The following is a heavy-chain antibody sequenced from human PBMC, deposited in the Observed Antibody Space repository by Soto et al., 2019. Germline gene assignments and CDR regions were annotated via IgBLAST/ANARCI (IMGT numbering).Heavy chain of an antibody. Sequence: SETLSLTCTVSRGSISSYYWNWIRQPPGKGLEWIGYIYYSGTTYYNPSLKSRVTISVDTSKNQFSLKLSSVTAADTAVYYCASGYSSSWPPYYYYYGMDVWGQGTTVTVS. D-gene: IGHD6-13*01. J-gene: IGHJ6*02. CDR1: RGSISSYY. CDR2: IYYSGTT. CDR3: ASGYSSSWPPYYYYYGMDV. V-gene: IGHV4-59*08.